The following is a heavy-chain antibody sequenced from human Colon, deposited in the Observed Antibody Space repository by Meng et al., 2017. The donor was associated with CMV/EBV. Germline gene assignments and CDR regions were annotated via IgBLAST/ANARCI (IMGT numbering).Heavy chain of an antibody. D-gene: IGHD2-8*01. CDR2: IAPDGGWT. CDR3: ARSLQCTNPNCNDPAY. Sequence: GESLKISCAASGFTFSGHWMHWVRQRPGKGLMWVSEIAPDGGWTRDADSVKGRFSISRDNAKSTLFLQMNSLRVEDTAVYYCARSLQCTNPNCNDPAYWGQGTLVTVSS. V-gene: IGHV3-74*01. J-gene: IGHJ4*02. CDR1: GFTFSGHW.